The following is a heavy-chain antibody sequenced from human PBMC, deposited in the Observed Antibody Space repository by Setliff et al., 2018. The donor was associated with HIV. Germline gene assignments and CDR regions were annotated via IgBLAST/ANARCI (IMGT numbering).Heavy chain of an antibody. CDR2: INGNGDSI. CDR3: ARDCRVGWVFTYGMDV. Sequence: PGGSLRLSCAASGFTFSSYSMSWVRQAPGKGLEWVSGINGNGDSIHYADSVKGRFTISRDNSKNTLFLQMNSLRPEDTAVYYCARDCRVGWVFTYGMDVWGQGTLVTVSS. CDR1: GFTFSSYS. D-gene: IGHD6-13*01. J-gene: IGHJ6*02. V-gene: IGHV3-23*01.